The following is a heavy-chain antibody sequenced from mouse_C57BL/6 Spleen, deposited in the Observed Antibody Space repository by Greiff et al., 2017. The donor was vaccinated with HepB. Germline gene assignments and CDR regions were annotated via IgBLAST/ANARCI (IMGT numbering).Heavy chain of an antibody. J-gene: IGHJ4*01. V-gene: IGHV1-85*01. CDR1: GYTFTSYD. D-gene: IGHD2-3*01. Sequence: VQLQQSGPELVKPGASVKLSCKASGYTFTSYDINWVKQRPGQGLEWIGWIYPRDGSTKYNEKFKGKATLTVDTSSSTAYMELHSLTSEDSAVYLCARRDGYYVEYAMDYWGQGTSVTVSS. CDR2: IYPRDGST. CDR3: ARRDGYYVEYAMDY.